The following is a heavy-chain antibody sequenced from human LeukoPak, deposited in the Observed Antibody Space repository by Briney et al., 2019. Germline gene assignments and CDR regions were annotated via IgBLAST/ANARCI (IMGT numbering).Heavy chain of an antibody. CDR1: GNSITRGYY. CDR3: ARVSSSVRDDAFDI. D-gene: IGHD6-19*01. J-gene: IGHJ3*02. V-gene: IGHV4-38-2*02. CDR2: IYHTGST. Sequence: PSETLSLTCTVSGNSITRGYYWDWIRPPPGKRLEWIGSIYHTGSTYQNPSLKNRLSISVDTFKKQVSLRLSSVTAADTAVYYCARVSSSVRDDAFDIWGQGTMVTVSS.